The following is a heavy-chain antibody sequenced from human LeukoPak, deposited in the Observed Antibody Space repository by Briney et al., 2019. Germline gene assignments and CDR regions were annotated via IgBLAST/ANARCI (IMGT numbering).Heavy chain of an antibody. V-gene: IGHV3-23*01. J-gene: IGHJ4*02. CDR3: AKDLTGTYSDYFDY. D-gene: IGHD1-1*01. CDR1: GFSVSNYA. Sequence: GGSLRLSSAASGFSVSNYAMTWVRQAPGKGLEWVSSLHLSGGDTYYADSVKGRFIISRDNSRNTLYLQMNSLRVDDTAVYYCAKDLTGTYSDYFDYWGQGTLVTVSS. CDR2: LHLSGGDT.